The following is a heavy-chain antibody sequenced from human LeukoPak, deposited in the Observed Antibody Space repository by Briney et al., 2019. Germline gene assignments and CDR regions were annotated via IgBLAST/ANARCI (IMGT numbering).Heavy chain of an antibody. CDR1: GGSISSGDYY. CDR2: IYYSGST. J-gene: IGHJ4*02. Sequence: PSETLSLTCTVSGGSISSGDYYWSRIRQPPGKGLEWIGYIYYSGSTYYNPPLKSRVTISVDTSKNQFPLKLTSVTAADTAVYYCAIGYGEDEYFDYWGQGTLVTVSS. V-gene: IGHV4-30-4*01. CDR3: AIGYGEDEYFDY. D-gene: IGHD4-17*01.